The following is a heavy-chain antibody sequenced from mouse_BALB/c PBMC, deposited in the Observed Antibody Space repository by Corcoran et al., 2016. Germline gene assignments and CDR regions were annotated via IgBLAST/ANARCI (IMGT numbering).Heavy chain of an antibody. V-gene: IGHV1-18*01. CDR3: ARKRYYYGSSWDWYFDV. J-gene: IGHJ1*01. Sequence: EVLLQQSGPELVKPGASVKIPCKASGYTFTDYNMDWVKQSHGKSLEWIGDINPNNGGTIYNQKFKGKATLTVDKSSSTAYMELRSLTSEDTAVYYCARKRYYYGSSWDWYFDVWGAGTTVTVSS. CDR2: INPNNGGT. CDR1: GYTFTDYN. D-gene: IGHD1-1*01.